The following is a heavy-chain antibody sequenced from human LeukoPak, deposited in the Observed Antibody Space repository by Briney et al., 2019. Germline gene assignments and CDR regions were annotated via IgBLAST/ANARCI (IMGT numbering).Heavy chain of an antibody. Sequence: GGSLRLSCAASGFTFSNYGMHWVRQAPGKGLEWVALISFDGSQKYYADSVKGRFTISRDNAKNSLYLQMNSLRAEDTALYHCARGAIFGVVISYYYYMDVWGKGTTVTVSS. CDR3: ARGAIFGVVISYYYYMDV. V-gene: IGHV3-33*01. CDR2: ISFDGSQK. J-gene: IGHJ6*03. CDR1: GFTFSNYG. D-gene: IGHD3-3*01.